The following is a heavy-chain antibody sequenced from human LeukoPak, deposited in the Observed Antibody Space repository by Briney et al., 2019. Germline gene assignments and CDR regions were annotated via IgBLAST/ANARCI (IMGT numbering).Heavy chain of an antibody. D-gene: IGHD2-8*01. CDR2: VNHDGDT. CDR1: GASFNTYY. V-gene: IGHV4-34*01. J-gene: IGHJ5*01. Sequence: PSETLSLTCAVYGASFNTYYWTWIRQSPDKGLEWIGDVNHDGDTNVNPSLRSRVVMSVDASKNQFSLKLTSVTATDTAVYFCARGPVALPNDRLNFFFDFWGQGTLVTVSS. CDR3: ARGPVALPNDRLNFFFDF.